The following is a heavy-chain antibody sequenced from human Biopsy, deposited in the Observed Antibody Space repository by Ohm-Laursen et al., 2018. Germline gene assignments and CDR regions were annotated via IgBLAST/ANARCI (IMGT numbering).Heavy chain of an antibody. D-gene: IGHD2-8*01. CDR2: ISASGNHI. CDR3: ARDGEAKYCKHGVCPSDF. J-gene: IGHJ4*02. V-gene: IGHV3-21*01. CDR1: GFTFSGFS. Sequence: GSLRLSCAASGFTFSGFSMNWVRQAPGKGLEWVSSISASGNHIYYTDSVKGRFTVSRGNGKNSVYPQMNSLRVEDTAVYYCARDGEAKYCKHGVCPSDFWGQGTLVTVSS.